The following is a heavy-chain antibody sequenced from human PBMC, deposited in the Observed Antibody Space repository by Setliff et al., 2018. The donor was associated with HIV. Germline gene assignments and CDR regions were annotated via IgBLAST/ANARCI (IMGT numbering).Heavy chain of an antibody. CDR2: IYYSGST. V-gene: IGHV4-31*02. J-gene: IGHJ4*02. D-gene: IGHD6-13*01. CDR3: ARDTRIAATGTYYFDY. Sequence: ISSGGYYWNWIRQHPGKGLEWIGYIYYSGSTYYNPSLKSRVTISVDTSKNQFSLKLSSVTAADTAVYYCARDTRIAATGTYYFDYWGQGTLVTVSS. CDR1: ISSGGYY.